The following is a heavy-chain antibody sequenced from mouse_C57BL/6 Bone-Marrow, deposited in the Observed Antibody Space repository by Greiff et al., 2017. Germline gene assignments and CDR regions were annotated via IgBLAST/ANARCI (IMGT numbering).Heavy chain of an antibody. CDR2: IYPRSGNT. D-gene: IGHD1-1*01. CDR1: GYTFTSYG. J-gene: IGHJ4*01. CDR3: ARKDYGPRDY. V-gene: IGHV1-81*01. Sequence: QVQLKESGAELARPGASVKLSCKASGYTFTSYGISWVKQRTGQGLEWIGEIYPRSGNTYYNEKFKGKATLTADKSSSTAYMELRSLTSEDSAVYFCARKDYGPRDYWGQGTSVTVSS.